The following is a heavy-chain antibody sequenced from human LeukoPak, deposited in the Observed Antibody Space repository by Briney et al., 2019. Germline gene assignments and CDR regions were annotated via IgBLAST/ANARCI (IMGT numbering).Heavy chain of an antibody. CDR2: IYYSGST. Sequence: SETLSLTCTVSGGSISSYYWSWIRQPPGKGLEWIGYIYYSGSTNYNPSLKSRVTISVDTSKNQFSLKLSSVTAADTAVYYCARETYGDCSLDYWGQGTLVTVSS. CDR3: ARETYGDCSLDY. D-gene: IGHD4-17*01. V-gene: IGHV4-59*01. J-gene: IGHJ4*02. CDR1: GGSISSYY.